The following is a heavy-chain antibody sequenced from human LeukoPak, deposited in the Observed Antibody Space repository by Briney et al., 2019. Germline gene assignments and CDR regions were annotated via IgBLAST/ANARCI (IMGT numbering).Heavy chain of an antibody. J-gene: IGHJ4*02. D-gene: IGHD3-22*01. CDR3: ARHSYPYDSGGYYYAY. Sequence: KAGGSLRLSCAASGFTFSSYSMNWVRQAPGKGLEWVSSISSSSSYIYYADSVKGRFTISRDNAKNSLYLQMNSLRAEDTAVYYCARHSYPYDSGGYYYAYWGQGTLVTVSS. CDR1: GFTFSSYS. V-gene: IGHV3-21*01. CDR2: ISSSSSYI.